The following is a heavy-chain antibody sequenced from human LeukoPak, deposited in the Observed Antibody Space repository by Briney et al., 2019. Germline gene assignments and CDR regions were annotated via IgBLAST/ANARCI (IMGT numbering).Heavy chain of an antibody. D-gene: IGHD3-3*01. CDR3: ARDSGHRYDFLGAKWYLDL. CDR2: ISGVGASYI. V-gene: IGHV3-21*01. J-gene: IGHJ2*01. CDR1: EFALERYT. Sequence: GGSLRLSCEVSEFALERYTMSWVRQAPGKGLEWVSSISGVGASYIFYADSVKGRFTISRDNARSSLYLQMDSLKVEDTALYYCARDSGHRYDFLGAKWYLDLWGRGTLVSVSS.